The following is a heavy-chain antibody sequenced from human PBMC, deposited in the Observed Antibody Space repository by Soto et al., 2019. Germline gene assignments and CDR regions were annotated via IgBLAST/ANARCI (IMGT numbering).Heavy chain of an antibody. CDR2: MNPNSGNT. D-gene: IGHD2-2*01. CDR3: ARGSRYCSSTSCYFHPEYYYYYYMDV. Sequence: QVQLVQSGAEVKKPGASVKVSCKASGYTFTSYDINWVRQATGQGLEWMGWMNPNSGNTGYAQKFQGRVTMTRNTSISTAYMELSSLRSEDTAVYYCARGSRYCSSTSCYFHPEYYYYYYMDVWGKGTTVTVSS. CDR1: GYTFTSYD. V-gene: IGHV1-8*01. J-gene: IGHJ6*03.